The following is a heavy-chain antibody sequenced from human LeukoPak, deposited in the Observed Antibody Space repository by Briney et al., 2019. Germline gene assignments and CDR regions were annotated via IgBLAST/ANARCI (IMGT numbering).Heavy chain of an antibody. CDR3: ARVTGYIVEDYFDY. Sequence: SETLSLTCTVSGGSITNDYWSWIRQPPAPGLEWIGYIYYSGSTNYNPSLKSRVTISVDTSKNQFSLRLSSVTAADTAVYYCARVTGYIVEDYFDYWGQGTLVTVSS. D-gene: IGHD3-22*01. V-gene: IGHV4-59*01. J-gene: IGHJ4*02. CDR2: IYYSGST. CDR1: GGSITNDY.